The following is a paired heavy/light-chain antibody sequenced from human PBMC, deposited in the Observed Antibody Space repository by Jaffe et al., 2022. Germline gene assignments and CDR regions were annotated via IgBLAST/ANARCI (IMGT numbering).Heavy chain of an antibody. D-gene: IGHD2-15*01. CDR1: GFTFSSYS. CDR2: INTSGGSI. V-gene: IGHV3-48*01. Sequence: EVQLVESGGGLVQPGGSLRLSCAASGFTFSSYSINWVRQAPGKGLEWVSFINTSGGSISYADSVKGRFTTSRDNAKSSLYLQMNSLRAEDTAVYYCMRVRSGGYLDYWGQGTLVTVSS. CDR3: MRVRSGGYLDY. J-gene: IGHJ4*02.
Light chain of an antibody. J-gene: IGKJ3*01. CDR1: QSVSSSN. Sequence: EIVLTQSPGTLSLSPGERATLSCRASQSVSSSNLAWYQQKPGQAPRLLMYGASSRATGIPDRFSGSGSGTDFTLSISRLEPEDFAVYYCQQYGSSPPRFTFGPGTKVDIK. V-gene: IGKV3-20*01. CDR3: QQYGSSPPRFT. CDR2: GAS.